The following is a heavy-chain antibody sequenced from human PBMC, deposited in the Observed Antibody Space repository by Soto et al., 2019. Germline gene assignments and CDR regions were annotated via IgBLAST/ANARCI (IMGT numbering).Heavy chain of an antibody. CDR3: ARDFAPYEISAEMDV. Sequence: PGGSLRLSCAASGFTFSSYAMHWVRQAPGKGLEWVAVISYDGSNKYYADSVKGRFTISRDNSKNTLYLQMNSLRAEDTAVYYCARDFAPYEISAEMDVWGQGTAVTVSS. V-gene: IGHV3-30-3*01. D-gene: IGHD2-8*01. CDR2: ISYDGSNK. CDR1: GFTFSSYA. J-gene: IGHJ6*02.